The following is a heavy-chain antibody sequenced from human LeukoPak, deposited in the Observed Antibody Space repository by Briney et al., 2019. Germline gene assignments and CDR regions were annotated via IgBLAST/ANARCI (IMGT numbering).Heavy chain of an antibody. CDR1: GGTFSSYA. Sequence: ASVKVSCKASGGTFSSYAISWVRQAPGQGLEWMGGIIPIFGTANYAQKFQGRVTITADESTSTAYMELSSLRSEDTAVYYCARDGGGSGSYSYYYYYYMDVWGKGTTVTISS. CDR2: IIPIFGTA. CDR3: ARDGGGSGSYSYYYYYYMDV. J-gene: IGHJ6*03. V-gene: IGHV1-69*13. D-gene: IGHD3-10*01.